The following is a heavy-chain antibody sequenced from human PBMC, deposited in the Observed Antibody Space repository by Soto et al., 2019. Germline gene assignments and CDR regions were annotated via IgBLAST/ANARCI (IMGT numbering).Heavy chain of an antibody. V-gene: IGHV4-30-4*01. J-gene: IGHJ4*02. Sequence: PSETLSLTCTVSGGSISSGEDYWSWIRQPPGKGLEWLGHIYRTGSTYYNPSLNSRVSISIDTSKNQFSLKLSSVTAADTAVYYCARYGVLVTGFDYWGQGALVTVSS. CDR2: IYRTGST. CDR1: GGSISSGEDY. D-gene: IGHD3-3*01. CDR3: ARYGVLVTGFDY.